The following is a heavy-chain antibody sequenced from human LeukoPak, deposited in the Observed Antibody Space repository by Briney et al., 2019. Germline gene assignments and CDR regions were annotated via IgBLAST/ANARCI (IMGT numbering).Heavy chain of an antibody. Sequence: PGGSLRLSCAASGFTFADYAMHWVRQAPGKGLEWVSGISWNSGSIGYADSVKGRFTISRDNSKNTVYLEMNSLGPDDRALFYCAKAVIPGAVPGLVDSWGQGTLVTVSS. CDR1: GFTFADYA. V-gene: IGHV3-9*01. D-gene: IGHD1-26*01. J-gene: IGHJ5*02. CDR3: AKAVIPGAVPGLVDS. CDR2: ISWNSGSI.